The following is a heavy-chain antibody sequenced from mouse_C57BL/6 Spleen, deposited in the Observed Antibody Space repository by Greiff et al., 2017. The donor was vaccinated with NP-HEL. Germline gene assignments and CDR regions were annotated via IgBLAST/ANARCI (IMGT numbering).Heavy chain of an antibody. CDR2: INPSSGYT. J-gene: IGHJ1*03. Sequence: SGAELARPGASVKMSCKASGYTFTSYTMHWVKQRPGQGLEWIGYINPSSGYTKYNQKFKDKATLTADKSSSTAYMQLSSLTSEDSAVYYCARSSEGYFDVWGTGTTVTVSS. D-gene: IGHD3-1*01. CDR1: GYTFTSYT. V-gene: IGHV1-4*01. CDR3: ARSSEGYFDV.